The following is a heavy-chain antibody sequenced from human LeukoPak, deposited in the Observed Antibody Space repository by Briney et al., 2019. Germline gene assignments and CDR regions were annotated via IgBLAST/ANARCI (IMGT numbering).Heavy chain of an antibody. J-gene: IGHJ5*02. V-gene: IGHV3-43*02. D-gene: IGHD5-12*01. CDR1: GFTFDDYG. Sequence: PGGSLRLSCAASGFTFDDYGMSWVRQAPGKGLEWVSFISGDGGGTYYADSVKGRFTISRDNSKNTFYLQMNSLRTGNTALYYCAKDREHTGYDSWGQGTLVTVSS. CDR2: ISGDGGGT. CDR3: AKDREHTGYDS.